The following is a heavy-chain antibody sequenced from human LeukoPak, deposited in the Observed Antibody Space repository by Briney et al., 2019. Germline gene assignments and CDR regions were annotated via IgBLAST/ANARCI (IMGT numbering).Heavy chain of an antibody. CDR1: GGSISSYY. Sequence: SETLSLTCTVSGGSISSYYWSWIRQPPGKGLEWIGYIYYSGSTNYNPSPKSRVTISVDTSKNQFSLKLSSVTAADTAVYYCARAPITMVRGVISGFDYWGQGTLVTVSS. V-gene: IGHV4-59*01. D-gene: IGHD3-10*01. CDR2: IYYSGST. J-gene: IGHJ4*02. CDR3: ARAPITMVRGVISGFDY.